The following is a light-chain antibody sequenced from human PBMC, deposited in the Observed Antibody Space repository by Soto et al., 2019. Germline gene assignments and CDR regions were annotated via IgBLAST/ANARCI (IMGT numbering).Light chain of an antibody. CDR1: SNDVGGYNY. CDR3: SSYSSTKTRV. V-gene: IGLV2-14*01. Sequence: QSALTQPASVSGSPGQSITISCTGTSNDVGGYNYVSWYQQHTGKAPKLVIYEVTNRPSGVSHRFSGSKSANTASLTISGLQTEDEADYYCSSYSSTKTRVFGTGTKLTVL. CDR2: EVT. J-gene: IGLJ1*01.